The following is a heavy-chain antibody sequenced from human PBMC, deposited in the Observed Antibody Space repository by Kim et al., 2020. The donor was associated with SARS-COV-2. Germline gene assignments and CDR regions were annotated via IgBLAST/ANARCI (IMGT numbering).Heavy chain of an antibody. CDR2: ISYDGSNK. V-gene: IGHV3-30-3*01. CDR3: ARDHYRGTYYDFWSGYYNY. CDR1: GFTFSSYA. D-gene: IGHD3-3*01. Sequence: GGSLRLSCAASGFTFSSYAMHWVRQAPGKGLEWVAVISYDGSNKYYADSVKGRFTISRDNSKNTLYLQMNSLRAEDTAVYYCARDHYRGTYYDFWSGYYNYWGQGTLVTVSS. J-gene: IGHJ4*02.